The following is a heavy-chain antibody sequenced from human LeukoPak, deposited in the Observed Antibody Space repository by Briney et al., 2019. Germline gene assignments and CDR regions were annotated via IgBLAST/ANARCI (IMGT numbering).Heavy chain of an antibody. CDR2: INWNGGST. D-gene: IGHD3-22*01. CDR3: ARAYHTGSYDSSGYYRHDAFDI. J-gene: IGHJ3*02. CDR1: GFTFDDYG. Sequence: GGSLRLSCAASGFTFDDYGMSWVRQAPGKGLEWVSGINWNGGSTGYADSVKGRFTISRDNAKDSLYLQMNSLRAEDTALYYCARAYHTGSYDSSGYYRHDAFDIWGQGTMVTVSS. V-gene: IGHV3-20*04.